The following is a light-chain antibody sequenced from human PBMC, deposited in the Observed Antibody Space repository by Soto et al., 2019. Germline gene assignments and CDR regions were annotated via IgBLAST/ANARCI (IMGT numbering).Light chain of an antibody. J-gene: IGKJ1*01. Sequence: EIVLTQSPGTLSLSPGERATLSCRASQSLGSSYLAWYQQKPGQTPRLLIYGASSRATGIPDRFSGSGSGKNFTLTISRMEPEVFAVYYCHDYGRPPLTFGQGTKVEIK. CDR3: HDYGRPPLT. V-gene: IGKV3-20*01. CDR2: GAS. CDR1: QSLGSSY.